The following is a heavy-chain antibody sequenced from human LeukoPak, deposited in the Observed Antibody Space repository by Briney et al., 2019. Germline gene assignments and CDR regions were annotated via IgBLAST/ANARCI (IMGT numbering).Heavy chain of an antibody. D-gene: IGHD3-22*01. CDR3: AKDITVMIGDAFDI. V-gene: IGHV3-30*02. CDR2: IRYDGSNK. CDR1: GFTFSSYG. Sequence: QPGGSLRLSCAASGFTFSSYGMHWVRQAPGKGLEWVAFIRYDGSNKYYADSVKGRFTISRDNSKNTLYLQMNSLRAEDTAVYYCAKDITVMIGDAFDIWGQGTMVSVSS. J-gene: IGHJ3*02.